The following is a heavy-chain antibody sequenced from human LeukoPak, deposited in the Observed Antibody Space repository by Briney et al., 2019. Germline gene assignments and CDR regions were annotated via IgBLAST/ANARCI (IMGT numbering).Heavy chain of an antibody. CDR2: ISSSGSTI. J-gene: IGHJ4*02. Sequence: GGSLRLSCVASGFTFSSYEMNWVRQAPGKGLEWVSYISSSGSTIYYADSVKGRFTISRDNAKNSLYLQMNSLRAEDTAVYYCAREGDYYDSSGYLCFDYWGQGTLVTVSS. V-gene: IGHV3-48*03. CDR3: AREGDYYDSSGYLCFDY. D-gene: IGHD3-22*01. CDR1: GFTFSSYE.